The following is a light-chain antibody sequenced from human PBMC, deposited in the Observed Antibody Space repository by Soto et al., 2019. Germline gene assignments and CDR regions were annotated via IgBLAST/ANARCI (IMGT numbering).Light chain of an antibody. CDR3: ASWDERLNGYMI. CDR2: TNT. Sequence: QSVLTQPPSASGTPGQRVTISFSGSNSNIGRSTVNWYQQLPGTAPKLLIYTNTERPSGVPDRFSGSRSGTSASLAITGLQADDEAYYYCASWDERLNGYMIFGGGTKVTVL. V-gene: IGLV1-44*01. J-gene: IGLJ2*01. CDR1: NSNIGRST.